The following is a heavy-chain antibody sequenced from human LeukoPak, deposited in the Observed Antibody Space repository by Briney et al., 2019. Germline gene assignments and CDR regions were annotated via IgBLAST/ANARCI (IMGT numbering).Heavy chain of an antibody. CDR3: AGGLGSAAGFFDY. V-gene: IGHV3-48*04. CDR2: SSSILPTT. CDR1: GFNFSDYN. J-gene: IGHJ4*02. Sequence: GGSLRLSCAASGFNFSDYNMHWVRQAPGKGLEWVSYSSSILPTTFYAESVEGRFTISRDNAKNSLYLQMNGLRAEDTAVYYCAGGLGSAAGFFDYWGQGTLVTVSS. D-gene: IGHD6-13*01.